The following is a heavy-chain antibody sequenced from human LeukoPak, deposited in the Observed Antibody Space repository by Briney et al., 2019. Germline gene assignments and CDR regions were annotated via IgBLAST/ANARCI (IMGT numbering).Heavy chain of an antibody. CDR2: INAGNGNT. CDR3: ARDNGIAAAGDAFDI. CDR1: GYSFTSND. V-gene: IGHV1-3*01. Sequence: GASVNVSCKASGYSFTSNDINWVRQAAGQRLEWMGWINAGNGNTKYSQKFQGRVTITRDTSASTAYMELSSLRSEDTAVYYCARDNGIAAAGDAFDIWGQGTMVTVSS. J-gene: IGHJ3*02. D-gene: IGHD6-13*01.